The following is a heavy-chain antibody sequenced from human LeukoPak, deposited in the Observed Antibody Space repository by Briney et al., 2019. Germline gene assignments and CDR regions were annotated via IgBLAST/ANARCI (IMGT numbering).Heavy chain of an antibody. J-gene: IGHJ4*02. CDR3: VKDLGEWESGY. Sequence: GGSLRLSCAASGFTFSNYAMIWVRQAPGKGLEWVSAISGGGGVTYYADSVKGRFTISRDNSKNTLYLQMNGLRVEDTAVYYCVKDLGEWESGYRGQGTLVIVSS. D-gene: IGHD1-26*01. CDR2: ISGGGGVT. V-gene: IGHV3-23*01. CDR1: GFTFSNYA.